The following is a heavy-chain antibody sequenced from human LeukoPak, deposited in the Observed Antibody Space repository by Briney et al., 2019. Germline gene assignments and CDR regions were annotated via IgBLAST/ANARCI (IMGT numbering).Heavy chain of an antibody. D-gene: IGHD3-10*01. V-gene: IGHV3-23*01. J-gene: IGHJ4*02. CDR2: ITDSGDTT. CDR3: AKDRMVRGVNYFDS. CDR1: GFTFSNYA. Sequence: PGGSLRLSCAASGFTFSNYAMSWARQAPGKGLEWVSGITDSGDTTYFTDSVKGRFTISRDNSKNTLYLQMNSLRAEDTAVYSCAKDRMVRGVNYFDSWGQGTLVTVSS.